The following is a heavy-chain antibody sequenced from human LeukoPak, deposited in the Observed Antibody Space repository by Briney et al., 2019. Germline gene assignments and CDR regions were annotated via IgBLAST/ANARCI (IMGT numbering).Heavy chain of an antibody. J-gene: IGHJ4*02. V-gene: IGHV1-46*01. CDR3: ARDPLPIYYDSSGYYLDY. CDR1: GYTFTSYY. D-gene: IGHD3-22*01. CDR2: INPSGGST. Sequence: ASVKVSCKASGYTFTSYYMHWVRQAPGQGLEWMGIINPSGGSTSYAQKFQGRVTMTRDTSTSTVYMELSSLRSEDTAVYYCARDPLPIYYDSSGYYLDYWGQGTLVTVSS.